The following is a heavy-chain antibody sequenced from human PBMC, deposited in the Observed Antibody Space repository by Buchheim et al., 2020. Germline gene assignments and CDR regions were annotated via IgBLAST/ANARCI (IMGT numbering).Heavy chain of an antibody. CDR1: GGSFSGYY. V-gene: IGHV4-34*01. J-gene: IGHJ4*02. CDR3: ARGPPGSPAYFDY. CDR2: INHSGST. Sequence: QVQLQQWGAGLLKPSETLSLTCAVYGGSFSGYYWSWIRQPPEKGLEWIGEINHSGSTNYNPSLKSRVTISVDTSKNQFSLKLSSVTAADTAVYYCARGPPGSPAYFDYWGQGTL.